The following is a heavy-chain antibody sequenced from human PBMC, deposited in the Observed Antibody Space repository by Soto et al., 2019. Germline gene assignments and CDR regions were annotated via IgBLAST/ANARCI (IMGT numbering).Heavy chain of an antibody. Sequence: GGALRLSCTASGFTFSNCAMTWVRQAPGKGLEWVSIISAAGRSAYHADSVKGRFTISRDNSKNTLSLRMTSLRAEDTAVYYCAKDGHWLDVLLDSWGQGTLVTVSS. J-gene: IGHJ4*02. V-gene: IGHV3-23*01. CDR1: GFTFSNCA. CDR3: AKDGHWLDVLLDS. D-gene: IGHD6-19*01. CDR2: ISAAGRSA.